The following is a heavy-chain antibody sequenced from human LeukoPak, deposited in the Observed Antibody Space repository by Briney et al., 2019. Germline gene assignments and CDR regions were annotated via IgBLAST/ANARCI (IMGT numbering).Heavy chain of an antibody. Sequence: SVKVSXKASGGTFSSYAISWVRQAPGQGLEWMGRIIPIFGTANYAQKFQGRVTITTDESTSTAYMELSSLRSEDTAVYYCASDHDYRAFDYWGQGTLVTVSS. J-gene: IGHJ4*02. CDR3: ASDHDYRAFDY. CDR2: IIPIFGTA. D-gene: IGHD4-11*01. V-gene: IGHV1-69*05. CDR1: GGTFSSYA.